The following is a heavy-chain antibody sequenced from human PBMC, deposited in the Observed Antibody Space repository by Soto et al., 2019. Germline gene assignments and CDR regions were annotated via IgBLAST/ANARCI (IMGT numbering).Heavy chain of an antibody. D-gene: IGHD3-3*01. Sequence: GGSPRLSCAVSGFTFSSHAMSWVRQAPGKGLECVSGISGSGGTTFYADSAKGRFTISRDNSKKTLYLQMDSLRAEDTAVYYCAKTPYDFWSTGQYYFDHWGQGTLVTVSS. CDR1: GFTFSSHA. CDR3: AKTPYDFWSTGQYYFDH. V-gene: IGHV3-23*01. J-gene: IGHJ4*02. CDR2: ISGSGGTT.